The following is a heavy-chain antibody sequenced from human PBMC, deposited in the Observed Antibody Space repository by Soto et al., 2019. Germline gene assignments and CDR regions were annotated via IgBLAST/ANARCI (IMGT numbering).Heavy chain of an antibody. CDR2: IIPIFGTA. J-gene: IGHJ6*02. Sequence: SVKVSCKASGGTFSSYAISWVRQAPGQGLEWMGGIIPIFGTANYAQKFQGRVTITADKSTSTAYMELSSLRSEDTAVYYCARDIAVAGQGNYYYGMDVWGQGTTVTVSS. D-gene: IGHD6-19*01. V-gene: IGHV1-69*06. CDR3: ARDIAVAGQGNYYYGMDV. CDR1: GGTFSSYA.